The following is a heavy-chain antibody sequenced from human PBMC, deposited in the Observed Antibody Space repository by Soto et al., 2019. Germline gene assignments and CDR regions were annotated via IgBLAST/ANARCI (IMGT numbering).Heavy chain of an antibody. Sequence: GESLKISCQGSGYPFPTYWITWVRQMPGKGLEWMGRIDPHDSYTTYGPSFQGHVSISIDKSISTAYLQWSSLKASDTAIYYCARHGFSSFDIWGRGTMVTVSS. CDR2: IDPHDSYT. D-gene: IGHD5-18*01. CDR1: GYPFPTYW. J-gene: IGHJ3*02. CDR3: ARHGFSSFDI. V-gene: IGHV5-10-1*01.